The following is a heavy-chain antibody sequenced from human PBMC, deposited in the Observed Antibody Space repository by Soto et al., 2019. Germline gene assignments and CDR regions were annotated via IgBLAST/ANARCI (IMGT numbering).Heavy chain of an antibody. CDR2: IWYDGSNK. V-gene: IGHV3-33*01. Sequence: QVQLVESGGGVVQPGRSLRLSCAASGFTFSSYGMHWVRQAPGKGLEWVAVIWYDGSNKYYADSVKGRFTISRDNSKNTLYLQINSLRAEDTAVYYCARGGRYYDSSGSGYWGQGTLVTVSS. D-gene: IGHD3-22*01. CDR1: GFTFSSYG. J-gene: IGHJ4*02. CDR3: ARGGRYYDSSGSGY.